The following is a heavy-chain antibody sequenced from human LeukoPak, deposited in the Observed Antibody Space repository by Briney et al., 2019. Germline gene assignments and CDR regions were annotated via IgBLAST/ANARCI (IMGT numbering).Heavy chain of an antibody. CDR2: INHSRST. D-gene: IGHD3-9*01. CDR1: GGSFSGYY. Sequence: SETLSLTCAVYGGSFSGYYWSWIRQPPGKGLEWIGEINHSRSTNYNPSLKSRVTISVDTSKNQFSLKLSSVTAADTAVYYCARVGRSRVLRYFDWLPITYYFDYWGQGTLVTVSS. V-gene: IGHV4-34*01. CDR3: ARVGRSRVLRYFDWLPITYYFDY. J-gene: IGHJ4*02.